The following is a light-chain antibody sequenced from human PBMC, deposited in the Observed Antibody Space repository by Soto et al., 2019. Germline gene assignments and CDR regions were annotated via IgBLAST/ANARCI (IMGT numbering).Light chain of an antibody. Sequence: QSALTQPASVSGSPGQSITISCTGASSDVETYNLVAWYQQQPDRAPKLLIYEGSKRPSGVSNRFSGSKSGDTASLTISGLQAEDEADYYCCSYASSSALSVFGPGTKVTVL. CDR3: CSYASSSALSV. CDR1: SSDVETYNL. CDR2: EGS. V-gene: IGLV2-23*01. J-gene: IGLJ1*01.